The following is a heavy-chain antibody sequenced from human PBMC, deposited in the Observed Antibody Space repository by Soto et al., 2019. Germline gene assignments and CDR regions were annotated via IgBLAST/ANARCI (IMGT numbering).Heavy chain of an antibody. CDR1: GYTFTSYY. D-gene: IGHD5-18*01. CDR2: INPSGGST. V-gene: IGHV1-46*01. Sequence: ASVKVSCKASGYTFTSYYMHWVRQAPGQGLEWMGIINPSGGSTSYAQKFQGRVTMTRDTSTSTVYMELSSLRSEDTAVYYCARGDGYNTYYYYYGMDVWGPGTTVTVSS. CDR3: ARGDGYNTYYYYYGMDV. J-gene: IGHJ6*02.